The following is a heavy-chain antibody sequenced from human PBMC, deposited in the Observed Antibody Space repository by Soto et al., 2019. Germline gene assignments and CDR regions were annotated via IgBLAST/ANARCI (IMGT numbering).Heavy chain of an antibody. V-gene: IGHV3-49*03. CDR1: GFTFGDYA. CDR3: TRDHGNPFSIITIFDY. D-gene: IGHD3-10*01. J-gene: IGHJ4*02. Sequence: GGSLRLSCTASGFTFGDYAMSWFRQAPGKGLEWVGFIRSKAYGGTTEYAASVKGRFTISRDDSKSIAYLQMNSLKTEDTAVYYCTRDHGNPFSIITIFDYWGQGTLVTVSS. CDR2: IRSKAYGGTT.